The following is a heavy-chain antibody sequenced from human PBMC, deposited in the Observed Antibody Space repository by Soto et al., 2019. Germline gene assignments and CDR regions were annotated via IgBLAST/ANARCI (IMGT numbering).Heavy chain of an antibody. CDR3: ARATGTLRSRNCDY. CDR2: TYHTGST. CDR1: GGSISSVGHY. Sequence: SETLSLTCTVSGGSISSVGHYWTWIRQPPGKGLEWIGSTYHTGSTYYSPSLRSRLTISVDTSKSQFSLRLNSVTAADTAVYYCARATGTLRSRNCDYWGQGTLVTVSS. D-gene: IGHD3-9*01. J-gene: IGHJ4*02. V-gene: IGHV4-31*03.